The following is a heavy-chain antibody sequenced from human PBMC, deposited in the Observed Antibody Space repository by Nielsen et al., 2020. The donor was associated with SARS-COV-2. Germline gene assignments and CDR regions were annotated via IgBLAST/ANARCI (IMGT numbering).Heavy chain of an antibody. CDR2: ISYDGSNR. V-gene: IGHV3-30*18. CDR1: GFTVSSNY. D-gene: IGHD3-10*01. Sequence: GESLKISCAASGFTVSSNYMSWVRQAPGKGLEWVALISYDGSNRYHGDSVKGRFTISRDGSKNTLYLQMNSLRAEDTAVYYCAKILGGFDYWGQGTLVTVSS. J-gene: IGHJ4*02. CDR3: AKILGGFDY.